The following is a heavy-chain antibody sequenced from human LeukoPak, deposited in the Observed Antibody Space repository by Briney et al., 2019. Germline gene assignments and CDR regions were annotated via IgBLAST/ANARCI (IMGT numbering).Heavy chain of an antibody. CDR3: AKGTYYYGSGSYSPGYYFDY. J-gene: IGHJ4*02. Sequence: PGGSLRLSCVASGFTFSTYNMNWVRQAPGKGLEWVSFISSGSEIIYYADSVKGRFTVSRDNDKKSLYLQMNSLRDVDTAVYYCAKGTYYYGSGSYSPGYYFDYWGQGTLVTVSS. CDR2: ISSGSEII. CDR1: GFTFSTYN. D-gene: IGHD3-10*01. V-gene: IGHV3-48*02.